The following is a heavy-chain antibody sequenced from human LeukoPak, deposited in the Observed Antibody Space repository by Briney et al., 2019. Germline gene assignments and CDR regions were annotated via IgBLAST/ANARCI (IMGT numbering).Heavy chain of an antibody. D-gene: IGHD3-3*01. CDR2: IYYSGST. CDR1: GGSFSGYY. Sequence: SETLSLTCAVYGGSFSGYYWSWIRQPPGKGLEWIGYIYYSGSTNYNPSLKSRVTISVDTSKNQFSLKLSSVTAADTAVYYCARLAIFGVVRSFDYWGQGTLVTVSS. J-gene: IGHJ4*02. V-gene: IGHV4-59*08. CDR3: ARLAIFGVVRSFDY.